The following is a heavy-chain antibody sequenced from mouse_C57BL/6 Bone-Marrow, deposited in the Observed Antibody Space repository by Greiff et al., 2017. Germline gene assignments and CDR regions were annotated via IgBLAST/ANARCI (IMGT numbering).Heavy chain of an antibody. CDR2: IYPRSGNT. Sequence: VQLQQSGAELARPGASVKLSCKASGYTFPSYGISWVKQKTGQGLEWIGEIYPRSGNTYYNEKLKGKATLTADKSSSAAYMARRSLTSEDSAVYFGARLDFYGSSYGDYWGQGTTLTVSS. CDR3: ARLDFYGSSYGDY. CDR1: GYTFPSYG. J-gene: IGHJ2*01. V-gene: IGHV1-81*01. D-gene: IGHD1-1*01.